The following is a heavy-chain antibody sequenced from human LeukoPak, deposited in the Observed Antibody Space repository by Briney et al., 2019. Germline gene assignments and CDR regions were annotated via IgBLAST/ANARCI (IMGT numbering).Heavy chain of an antibody. V-gene: IGHV4-4*02. J-gene: IGHJ4*02. Sequence: PSETLSLTCAVSGGSISSSNWWSWVRQPPGKGLEWIGEIYHSGSTNYNPSLKSRVTISVDKSKNQFSLNLSSVTAEDTALYYCARTREFSRDGDKNYYFDYWGQGTLVTVSS. CDR2: IYHSGST. CDR3: ARTREFSRDGDKNYYFDY. CDR1: GGSISSSNW. D-gene: IGHD5-24*01.